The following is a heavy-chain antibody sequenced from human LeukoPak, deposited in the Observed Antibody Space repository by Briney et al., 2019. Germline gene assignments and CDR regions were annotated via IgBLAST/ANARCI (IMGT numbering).Heavy chain of an antibody. CDR2: IYYSGST. D-gene: IGHD1-7*01. CDR1: GGSISSYY. Sequence: SETLSLTCTVSGGSISSYYWSWIRQPPGKGLEWTGYIYYSGSTNYNPSLKSRVTISVDTSKNQFSLKLSSVTAADTAVYYCARGNYKYYYYMDVWGKGTTVTVSS. V-gene: IGHV4-59*01. J-gene: IGHJ6*03. CDR3: ARGNYKYYYYMDV.